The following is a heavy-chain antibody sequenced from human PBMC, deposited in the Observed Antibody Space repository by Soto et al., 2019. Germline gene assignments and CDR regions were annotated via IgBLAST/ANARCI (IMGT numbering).Heavy chain of an antibody. CDR1: GFTFSSYG. D-gene: IGHD2-15*01. CDR2: ISYDGSNK. J-gene: IGHJ4*02. Sequence: QVQLVESGGGVVQPGRSLRLSCAASGFTFSSYGMHWVRQAPGKGLEWVAVISYDGSNKYYADSVKGRFTISRDNSKNXLYLQMNSLRAEDTAVYYCAKDMCSGGSCYSLFDYWGQGTLVTVSS. CDR3: AKDMCSGGSCYSLFDY. V-gene: IGHV3-30*18.